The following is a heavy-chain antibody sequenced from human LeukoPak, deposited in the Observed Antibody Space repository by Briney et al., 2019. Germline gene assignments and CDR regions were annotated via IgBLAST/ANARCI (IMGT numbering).Heavy chain of an antibody. CDR3: ARDLQRWDY. V-gene: IGHV3-7*01. CDR2: IRQDGSEK. CDR1: GFTSSNYW. D-gene: IGHD6-25*01. Sequence: PGGSLRLSCAAPGFTSSNYWMSWVRQAPGKGLEWVANIRQDGSEKYYVDSVKDRFTISRDNAKNSLYLQMNSLRAEDTAVYYCARDLQRWDYWGQGTLVTVSS. J-gene: IGHJ4*02.